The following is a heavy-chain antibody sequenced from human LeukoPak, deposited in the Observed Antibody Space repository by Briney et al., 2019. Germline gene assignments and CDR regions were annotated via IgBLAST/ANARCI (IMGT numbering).Heavy chain of an antibody. CDR1: GFIFSSWW. CDR2: INTDGSYI. Sequence: GESLRLSCAAPGFIFSSWWMIWFRRLPGKGLVSVSHINTDGSYIRYADSVKGRFTISRDNAKNTLYLQMNSLRPEDTGVYYCTTFGIDSSLSYWGQGALVTVSS. CDR3: TTFGIDSSLSY. V-gene: IGHV3-74*01. J-gene: IGHJ4*02. D-gene: IGHD3-3*01.